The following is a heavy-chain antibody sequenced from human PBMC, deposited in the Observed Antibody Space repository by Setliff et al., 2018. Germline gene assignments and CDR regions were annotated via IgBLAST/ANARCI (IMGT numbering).Heavy chain of an antibody. D-gene: IGHD5-18*01. J-gene: IGHJ6*03. CDR2: TIPSFGST. V-gene: IGHV1-69*05. CDR3: AREGVDTRSSTDYRYYMDV. CDR1: GGTFGSYG. Sequence: SVKVSCKASGGTFGSYGISWVRQAPGQGLEWMGGTIPSFGSTNYAQKFQDRVTIITDESTSTAYMELSSLRTEDTAVYYCAREGVDTRSSTDYRYYMDVWGKGTTVTVSS.